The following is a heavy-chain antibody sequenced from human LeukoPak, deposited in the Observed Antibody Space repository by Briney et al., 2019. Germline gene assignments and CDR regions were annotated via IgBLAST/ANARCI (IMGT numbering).Heavy chain of an antibody. CDR2: FDPEDGET. Sequence: ASVKVSCKVSGYTLTELSMHWVRKAPRKGLGWRGGFDPEDGETIYAQTFQGRVTMTEDTSTGTAYMERSSLRSEDTAVYYCATGRHCSGGSCYPYYYYMDVWGKGTTVTVSS. J-gene: IGHJ6*03. V-gene: IGHV1-24*01. D-gene: IGHD2-15*01. CDR3: ATGRHCSGGSCYPYYYYMDV. CDR1: GYTLTELS.